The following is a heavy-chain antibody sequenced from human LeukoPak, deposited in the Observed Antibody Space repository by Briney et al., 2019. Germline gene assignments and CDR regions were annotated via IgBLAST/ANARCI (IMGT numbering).Heavy chain of an antibody. CDR2: ISSSSSYI. CDR1: GFTFSIYS. V-gene: IGHV3-21*01. Sequence: GGSLRLSCVASGFTFSIYSMDWVRQAPGKGLEWVSSISSSSSYIYYADSVKGRFTISRDNAKNSLYLQMNSLRAEDTAVYYCARDFTAGVCYFDYWGQGTLVTVSS. CDR3: ARDFTAGVCYFDY. J-gene: IGHJ4*02. D-gene: IGHD6-13*01.